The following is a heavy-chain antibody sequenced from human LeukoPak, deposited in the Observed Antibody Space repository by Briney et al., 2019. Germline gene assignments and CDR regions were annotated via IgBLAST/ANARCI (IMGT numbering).Heavy chain of an antibody. J-gene: IGHJ4*02. Sequence: PGGSLRLSCIASGFRLSRYAMTWVRQAPGKGLEWVSTISGGGDAAYYADSVKGRFTISRDNSKSTLYLQMNTLRAEDTAVYYCSRKYDSSGYFDYWGRGTLVTVSS. V-gene: IGHV3-23*01. CDR1: GFRLSRYA. D-gene: IGHD3-22*01. CDR3: SRKYDSSGYFDY. CDR2: ISGGGDAA.